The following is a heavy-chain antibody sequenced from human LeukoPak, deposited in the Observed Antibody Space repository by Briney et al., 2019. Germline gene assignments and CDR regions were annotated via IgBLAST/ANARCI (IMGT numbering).Heavy chain of an antibody. J-gene: IGHJ4*02. CDR1: GGSISSSGYC. D-gene: IGHD3-22*01. Sequence: PSETLSLTCTVSGGSISSSGYCWGWIRQPPGKGLEWIGSIDYSGNTNYNPSLKSRVTISVDTSKNQFSLKLSSVTAADTAVYYCARGAGVTYYYDSSGYPDYWGQGTLVTVSS. CDR3: ARGAGVTYYYDSSGYPDY. V-gene: IGHV4-39*07. CDR2: IDYSGNT.